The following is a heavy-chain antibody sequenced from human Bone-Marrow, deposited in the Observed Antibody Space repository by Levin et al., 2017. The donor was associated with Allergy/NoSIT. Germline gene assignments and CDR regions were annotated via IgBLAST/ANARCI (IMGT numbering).Heavy chain of an antibody. CDR2: IDWEDDK. V-gene: IGHV2-70*04. CDR3: ARSTAVTVPAFDY. Sequence: SGPTLVKPTQTLTLTCTFSGFSLDTRGMRVGWIRQPPGKALEWLARIDWEDDKYYSMSLETRLTISKDTSKNQVILIMTNMDPVDTATYYCARSTAVTVPAFDYWGQGTQVTVSP. CDR1: GFSLDTRGMR. J-gene: IGHJ4*02. D-gene: IGHD4-17*01.